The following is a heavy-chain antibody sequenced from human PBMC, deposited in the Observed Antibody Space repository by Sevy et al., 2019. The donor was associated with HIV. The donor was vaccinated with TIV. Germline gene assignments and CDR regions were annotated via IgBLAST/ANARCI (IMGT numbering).Heavy chain of an antibody. J-gene: IGHJ4*02. V-gene: IGHV1-69*13. Sequence: ASVKVSCKASGGTFSSYAISWVRQAPGQGLEWMGGIIPIFGTANYAQKFQGRVTITADESTSTAYMELSSLRSEDTAVYYCARLKYYYDSGSYSLGTFDYWGQGTLVTVSS. CDR3: ARLKYYYDSGSYSLGTFDY. CDR1: GGTFSSYA. D-gene: IGHD3-10*01. CDR2: IIPIFGTA.